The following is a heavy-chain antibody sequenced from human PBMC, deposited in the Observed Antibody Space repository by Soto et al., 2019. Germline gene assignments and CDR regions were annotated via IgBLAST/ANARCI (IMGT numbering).Heavy chain of an antibody. Sequence: GSLRLSCTASGFSVTINYMTWVLQAPGKGLECVSVIYAGGNTYYADPVKGRFTISSDKSKNTLYLQMNNLRAEDTAVYYCARVTTFYDILTSSYALNYFDYWGQGTRVTVSS. CDR1: GFSVTINY. J-gene: IGHJ4*02. CDR2: IYAGGNT. D-gene: IGHD3-9*01. V-gene: IGHV3-53*01. CDR3: ARVTTFYDILTSSYALNYFDY.